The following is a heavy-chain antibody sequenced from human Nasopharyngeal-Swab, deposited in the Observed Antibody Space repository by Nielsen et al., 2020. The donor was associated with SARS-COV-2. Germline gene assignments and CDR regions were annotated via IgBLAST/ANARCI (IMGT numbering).Heavy chain of an antibody. V-gene: IGHV3-30-3*01. CDR2: ISYDGSNK. CDR1: GFTFSSYA. Sequence: GGSLRLSCAASGFTFSSYAMHWVRQAPGKGLEWVAVISYDGSNKYYADSVKGRSTISRDNSKNTLYLQMNSLRAEDTAVYYCARGSPPRGYSYGYSYWGQGTLVTVSS. J-gene: IGHJ4*02. D-gene: IGHD5-18*01. CDR3: ARGSPPRGYSYGYSY.